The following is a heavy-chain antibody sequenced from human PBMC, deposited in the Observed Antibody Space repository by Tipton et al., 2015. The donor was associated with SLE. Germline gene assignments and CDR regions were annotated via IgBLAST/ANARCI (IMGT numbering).Heavy chain of an antibody. CDR1: GGSISSHY. V-gene: IGHV4-4*09. CDR3: ARQDEYGVFEY. Sequence: GLVKPSETLSLTCTVSGGSISSHYWSWIRQPPGKELEWIGYIYPSVNTRYNPSLNSRVTMSVDTSKSQFSLKLTSVTAADTAVYYCARQDEYGVFEYWGQGTLVIVSS. D-gene: IGHD4-17*01. CDR2: IYPSVNT. J-gene: IGHJ4*02.